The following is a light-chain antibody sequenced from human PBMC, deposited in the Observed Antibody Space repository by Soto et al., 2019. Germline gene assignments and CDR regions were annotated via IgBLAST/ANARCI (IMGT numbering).Light chain of an antibody. CDR2: WAS. J-gene: IGKJ4*01. CDR3: QQYYTGPLT. CDR1: QTVSSN. V-gene: IGKV3-15*01. Sequence: EMVLTHSPDTLSLSPGEGASHSCMPSQTVSSNFLAWYQQRPGQAPRLLIYWASTRESGVPARFSGSGSATDFSLTISGLQAEDFAVYFCQQYYTGPLTFGGGTKVDIK.